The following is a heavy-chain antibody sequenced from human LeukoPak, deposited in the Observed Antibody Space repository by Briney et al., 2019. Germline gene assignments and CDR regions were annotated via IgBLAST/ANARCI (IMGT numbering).Heavy chain of an antibody. Sequence: PGGSLRLSCEASGFTFSSYAMSWVRQAPGKGLEWVSAISGSGGSTYYADSVKGRFTISRDNSRNTLYLQMNSLRAEDTAVYYCAKGGSFYYDTSGYLYWGQGTLVTVSS. D-gene: IGHD3-22*01. CDR2: ISGSGGST. CDR3: AKGGSFYYDTSGYLY. CDR1: GFTFSSYA. J-gene: IGHJ4*02. V-gene: IGHV3-23*01.